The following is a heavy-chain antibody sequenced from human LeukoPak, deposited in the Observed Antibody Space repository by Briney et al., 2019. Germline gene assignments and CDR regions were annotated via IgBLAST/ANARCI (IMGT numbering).Heavy chain of an antibody. CDR2: IWYDGSNK. J-gene: IGHJ6*02. V-gene: IGHV3-33*08. D-gene: IGHD2-2*01. CDR3: ARGAYCSSTSCYEGLYYYYGMDV. CDR1: GFTFSSYS. Sequence: GGSLRLSCAASGFTFSSYSMNWVRQAPGKGLEWVAVIWYDGSNKYYADSVKGRFTISRDNSKNTLYLQMNSLRAEDTAVYYCARGAYCSSTSCYEGLYYYYGMDVWGQGTTVTVSS.